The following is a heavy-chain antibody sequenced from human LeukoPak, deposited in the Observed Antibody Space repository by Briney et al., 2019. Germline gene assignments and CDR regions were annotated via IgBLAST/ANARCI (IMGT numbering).Heavy chain of an antibody. Sequence: PGGSLRLSCAASGFTVTSYGKHWVRQAPGKGLEWVAFIRHDGSNKYYTDSVKGRFTISRDNSKNTLYLQMNSLRPEDTAVYYCAKDIAYYYDSSGPLFDNWGQGTLVTVSS. CDR3: AKDIAYYYDSSGPLFDN. D-gene: IGHD3-22*01. V-gene: IGHV3-30*02. J-gene: IGHJ4*02. CDR1: GFTVTSYG. CDR2: IRHDGSNK.